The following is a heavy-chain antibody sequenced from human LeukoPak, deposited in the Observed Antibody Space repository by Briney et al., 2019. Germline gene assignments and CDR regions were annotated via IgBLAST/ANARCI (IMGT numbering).Heavy chain of an antibody. J-gene: IGHJ5*02. D-gene: IGHD6-13*01. CDR3: ARVGSSSWYAGWFDP. Sequence: GGSLRLSCAASGFTFSSYWMSWVRQAPRKGLEWVANIKQDGSEKYYVDSVKGRFTISRDNAKNSLYLQMNSLRAEDTAVYYCARVGSSSWYAGWFDPWGQGTLVTVSS. V-gene: IGHV3-7*01. CDR2: IKQDGSEK. CDR1: GFTFSSYW.